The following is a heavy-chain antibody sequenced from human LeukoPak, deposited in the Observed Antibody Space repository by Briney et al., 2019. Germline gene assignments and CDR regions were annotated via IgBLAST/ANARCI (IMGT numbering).Heavy chain of an antibody. Sequence: WSLRLSCAASGFTFSSHGMYWVRQAPGKGLEWVAVIAFDGSNQNYADPVKGRFTISRDNSKNTAYLQMNSLRAEDTAVYYCARKDNYGRYGFDVWGQGTTVTVSS. CDR2: IAFDGSNQ. CDR1: GFTFSSHG. V-gene: IGHV3-30*03. J-gene: IGHJ6*02. D-gene: IGHD5-18*01. CDR3: ARKDNYGRYGFDV.